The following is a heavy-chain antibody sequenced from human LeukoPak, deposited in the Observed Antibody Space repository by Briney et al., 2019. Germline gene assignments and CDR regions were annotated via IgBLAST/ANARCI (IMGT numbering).Heavy chain of an antibody. D-gene: IGHD6-25*01. CDR1: GDSNSDYY. CDR3: AGTISGWHYFDF. Sequence: SETLSLTCSVSGDSNSDYYWSWIRQPPGKGLEWIGYINYSGRTDYNPSLKSRVTISVDTSKNQFSLKLSSVTAADTAVFYCAGTISGWHYFDFWGQGILVTVSS. CDR2: INYSGRT. J-gene: IGHJ4*02. V-gene: IGHV4-59*08.